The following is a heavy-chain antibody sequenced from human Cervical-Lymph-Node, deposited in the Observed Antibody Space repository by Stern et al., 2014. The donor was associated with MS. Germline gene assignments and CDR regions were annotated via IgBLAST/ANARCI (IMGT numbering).Heavy chain of an antibody. CDR3: ARVGSRDYYSPSPTYNWFDP. D-gene: IGHD3-22*01. J-gene: IGHJ5*02. CDR2: INPSGGGT. Sequence: VQLVQSGAEVKRPGASVRVSCRASGYTFTFYYMNWVRQAPGQRPEWMGWINPSGGGTKRRKKFQGRVTMSRDTATATVSLDVNNLSFDDTAIYYCARVGSRDYYSPSPTYNWFDPWGQGTAVTVSS. CDR1: GYTFTFYY. V-gene: IGHV1-2*02.